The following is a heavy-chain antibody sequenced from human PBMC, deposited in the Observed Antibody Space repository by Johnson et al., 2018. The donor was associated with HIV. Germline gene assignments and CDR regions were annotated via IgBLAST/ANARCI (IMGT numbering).Heavy chain of an antibody. CDR2: ISYDGSNK. D-gene: IGHD3-3*01. CDR1: GFTFSSYA. CDR3: AKDQTYNFWSGYYGGDAFDI. J-gene: IGHJ3*02. V-gene: IGHV3-30-3*01. Sequence: QVQLVESGGGVVQPGRSLRLSCAASGFTFSSYAMHWVRQAPGKGLEWVAVISYDGSNKYYADSVKGRFTITRDNSKNTLYLQMNSLRAEDTAVYYCAKDQTYNFWSGYYGGDAFDIWGQGTMVTVSS.